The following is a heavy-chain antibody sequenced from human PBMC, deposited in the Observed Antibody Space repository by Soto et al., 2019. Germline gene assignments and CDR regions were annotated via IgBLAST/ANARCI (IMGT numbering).Heavy chain of an antibody. CDR2: IYYSGST. Sequence: NPSETLSLTCTVSGGSISSGGYYWSWIRQHPGKGLEWIGYIYYSGSTYYNPSLKSRVTISVDTSKNQFSLKLSSVTAADTAVYYCALRLGDPGRLYFDYWGQGALVIVSS. D-gene: IGHD3-16*01. V-gene: IGHV4-31*03. J-gene: IGHJ4*02. CDR3: ALRLGDPGRLYFDY. CDR1: GGSISSGGYY.